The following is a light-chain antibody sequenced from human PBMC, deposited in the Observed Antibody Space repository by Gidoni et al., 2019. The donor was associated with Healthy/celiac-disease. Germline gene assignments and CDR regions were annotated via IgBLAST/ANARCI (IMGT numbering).Light chain of an antibody. CDR1: QSVSSSY. CDR2: GAS. J-gene: IGKJ1*01. CDR3: QQYGSSQT. V-gene: IGKV3-20*01. Sequence: VLTQSPGTLSLSPGERATLSCRASQSVSSSYLAWYQQKPGQAHRLLIYGASSRATGTPDRFSGSGSGTDFTLTISRLEPEDFAVYYCQQYGSSQTFGQGTKVEIK.